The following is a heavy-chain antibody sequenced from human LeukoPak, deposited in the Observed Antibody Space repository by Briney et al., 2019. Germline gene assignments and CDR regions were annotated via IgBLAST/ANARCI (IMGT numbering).Heavy chain of an antibody. CDR3: ARGRRGGARDYFDY. CDR1: GGTFSSYA. Sequence: GASVKVSCKASGGTFSSYAISWVRQAPGQGLEWMGGIIPIFGTANYAQKFQGRVTITADKSTSTAYMELSSLRSEDTAVYYCARGRRGGARDYFDYWGQGTLVTVSS. CDR2: IIPIFGTA. V-gene: IGHV1-69*06. J-gene: IGHJ4*02. D-gene: IGHD1-26*01.